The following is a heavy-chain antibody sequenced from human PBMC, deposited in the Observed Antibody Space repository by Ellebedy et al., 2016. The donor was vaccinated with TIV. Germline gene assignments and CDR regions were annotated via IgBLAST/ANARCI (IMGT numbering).Heavy chain of an antibody. CDR3: ARGRGSGWYLYPVDY. CDR1: GLTFSSHA. CDR2: ITESGGNT. V-gene: IGHV3-23*01. Sequence: PGGSLRLSCAASGLTFSSHAMSWVRQAPGKGLEWVSSITESGGNTYYADSVKGRFTISRDNSKDTLFLQMNSLRVEDTAVYYCARGRGSGWYLYPVDYWGHGTQVTVSS. J-gene: IGHJ4*01. D-gene: IGHD6-13*01.